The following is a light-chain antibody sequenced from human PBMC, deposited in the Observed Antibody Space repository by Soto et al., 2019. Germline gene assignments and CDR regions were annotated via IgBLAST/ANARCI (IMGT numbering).Light chain of an antibody. CDR1: QLISSW. V-gene: IGKV1-12*01. CDR3: QQASSFPLT. CDR2: AAS. J-gene: IGKJ4*01. Sequence: IQITQSPSSVTASVGDTVTITCRASQLISSWLAWYQQKPGKAPKLLIYAASNLQSGVPSRFSGSESGTDFTLTISSLQPEDFATHFCQQASSFPLTFGGGTKVEI.